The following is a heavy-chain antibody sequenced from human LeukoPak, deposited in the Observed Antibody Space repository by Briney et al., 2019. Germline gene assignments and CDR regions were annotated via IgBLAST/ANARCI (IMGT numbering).Heavy chain of an antibody. J-gene: IGHJ4*02. CDR3: ARARGGYYLDY. D-gene: IGHD5-24*01. CDR2: IKQAGTEK. CDR1: GFTFGSYW. Sequence: GGSLRLSCAASGFTFGSYWMNWVRQAPGKGLEWVANIKQAGTEKYYVDSVKGRFTISRDNAKNSLFLQMNSLRAEDTAVYFCARARGGYYLDYWGQGTLVTVSS. V-gene: IGHV3-7*04.